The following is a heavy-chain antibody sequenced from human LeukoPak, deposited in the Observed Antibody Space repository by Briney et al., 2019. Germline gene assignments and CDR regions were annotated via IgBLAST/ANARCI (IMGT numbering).Heavy chain of an antibody. Sequence: PGRSLRLSCAASGFTFSSYAMHWVRQAPGKGLEWVAVISYDGSNKYYADSVKGRFTISRDNSKNTLYLQMNSLRAEDTAVYYCARSPGIAAASYYYGMDVWGQGTTVTVSS. CDR3: ARSPGIAAASYYYGMDV. CDR1: GFTFSSYA. CDR2: ISYDGSNK. J-gene: IGHJ6*02. D-gene: IGHD6-13*01. V-gene: IGHV3-30*04.